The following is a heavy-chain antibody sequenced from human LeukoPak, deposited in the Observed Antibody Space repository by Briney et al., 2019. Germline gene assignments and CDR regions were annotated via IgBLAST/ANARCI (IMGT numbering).Heavy chain of an antibody. Sequence: GGSLRLSCAASGFTFSSYGMHWVRQAPGKGLEWVAVISYDGSNKYYADSVKGRFTISRDNAKNTLYLQMNRLRAEDTAVYYCARVRYCDYWGQGTLVTVSS. CDR3: ARVRYCDY. CDR1: GFTFSSYG. D-gene: IGHD1-14*01. CDR2: ISYDGSNK. J-gene: IGHJ4*02. V-gene: IGHV3-30*03.